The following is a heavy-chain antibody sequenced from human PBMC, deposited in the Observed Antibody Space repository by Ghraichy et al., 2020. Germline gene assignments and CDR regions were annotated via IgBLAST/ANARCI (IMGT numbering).Heavy chain of an antibody. CDR3: ARAPIVAGYGMDV. CDR2: INHSGST. V-gene: IGHV4-34*01. Sequence: SETLSLTCAVYGGSFRDHYWSWIRQHQGRGLEWIGEINHSGSTNYNPSLKSRVTISVDTSKNQFSLKLSSVTAADTAVYFCARAPIVAGYGMDVWGQGTTVTVSS. CDR1: GGSFRDHY. J-gene: IGHJ6*02. D-gene: IGHD2-21*01.